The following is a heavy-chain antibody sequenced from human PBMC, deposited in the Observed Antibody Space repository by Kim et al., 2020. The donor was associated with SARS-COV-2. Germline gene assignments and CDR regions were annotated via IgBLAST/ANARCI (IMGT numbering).Heavy chain of an antibody. CDR3: AISSPGGADY. D-gene: IGHD3-10*01. V-gene: IGHV4-34*01. CDR2: INHSGST. CDR1: GGSFSGYY. J-gene: IGHJ4*02. Sequence: SETLSLTCAVYGGSFSGYYWSWIRQPPGKGLEWIGEINHSGSTNYNPSLKSRVTISVDTSKNQFSLKLSSVTAADTAVYYCAISSPGGADYWGQGTLVT.